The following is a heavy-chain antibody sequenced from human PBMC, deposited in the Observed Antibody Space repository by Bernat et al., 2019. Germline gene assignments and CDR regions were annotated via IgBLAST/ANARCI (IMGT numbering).Heavy chain of an antibody. CDR2: IYSGGNT. CDR1: GFTVSSSY. V-gene: IGHV3-53*01. J-gene: IGHJ3*02. Sequence: EVQLVQSGGGLIQPGGSLRLSCAASGFTVSSSYMSWVRQAPGKGLEWVSFIYSGGNTYYADSVKGRFTISRDNSKNTLCLEMSSLRGEDTAVYYCAKVLIGGNAVDMWGQGTMVTVSS. CDR3: AKVLIGGNAVDM. D-gene: IGHD3-16*02.